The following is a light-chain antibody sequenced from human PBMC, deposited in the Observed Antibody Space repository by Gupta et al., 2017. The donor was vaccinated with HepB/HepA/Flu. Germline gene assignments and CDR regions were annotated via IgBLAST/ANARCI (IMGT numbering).Light chain of an antibody. CDR1: SSNIGAGYD. CDR2: GNS. V-gene: IGLV1-40*01. Sequence: QPPSVSGAPGQRVTISCTGSSSNIGAGYDVHWYQQLPGTAPKLLIYGNSNRPSGVPDRFSGSKSGTSASLAITGLQAEDEADYYCQSYDSSLSGSSVFGGGTKLTVL. J-gene: IGLJ3*02. CDR3: QSYDSSLSGSSV.